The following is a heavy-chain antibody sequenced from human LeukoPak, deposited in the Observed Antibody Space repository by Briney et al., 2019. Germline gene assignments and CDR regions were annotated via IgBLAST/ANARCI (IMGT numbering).Heavy chain of an antibody. CDR2: INSDGSST. J-gene: IGHJ6*03. V-gene: IGHV3-74*01. CDR1: GFTFSSYW. CDR3: ARRGKYSSSWYYYYYMDV. D-gene: IGHD6-13*01. Sequence: GGSLRLSCAASGFTFSSYWMHWVRQAPGKGLVWVSRINSDGSSTSYADSVKGRFTIPRDNAKNTLYLQMNSLRAEDTAVYYCARRGKYSSSWYYYYYMDVWGKGTTVTTSS.